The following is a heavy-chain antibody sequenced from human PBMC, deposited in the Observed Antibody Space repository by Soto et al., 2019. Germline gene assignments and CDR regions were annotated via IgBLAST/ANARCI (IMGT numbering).Heavy chain of an antibody. D-gene: IGHD3-9*01. CDR1: GFTLANSP. CDR2: SFSSGGT. J-gene: IGHJ4*02. CDR3: ARDREPDGIWTFDS. Sequence: LRLSCAAFGFTLANSPMGWVRQAPGTGLEWVAESFSSGGTQYADSVKGRFTISRDNSRNMVFLQMNGLRVEDTALYYCARDREPDGIWTFDSWGQGALVTVSS. V-gene: IGHV3-53*01.